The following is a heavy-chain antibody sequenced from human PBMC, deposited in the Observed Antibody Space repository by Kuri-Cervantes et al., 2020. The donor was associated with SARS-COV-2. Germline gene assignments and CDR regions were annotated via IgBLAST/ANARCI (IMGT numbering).Heavy chain of an antibody. V-gene: IGHV3-30-3*01. Sequence: GGSLRLSCAASGFTFSSYWMSWVRQAPGKGLEWVAFIEYDGSSKYYADSVTGRFTVSRDNSKNTLFLHMDSLRGEDTAVYYCARNINWGQGTMVTVSS. CDR1: GFTFSSYW. CDR3: ARNIN. CDR2: IEYDGSSK. J-gene: IGHJ3*01.